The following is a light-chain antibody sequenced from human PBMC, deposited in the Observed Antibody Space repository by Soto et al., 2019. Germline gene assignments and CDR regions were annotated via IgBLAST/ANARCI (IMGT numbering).Light chain of an antibody. J-gene: IGLJ1*01. Sequence: SVLTQPASVSGSPGQSITISCTGTSSDVGGYNYVSWYQQNPGKAPKLMIYEVSNRPSGVSNRFSGSKSGSTASLTISGLQAEDEADYYCCSYAGSSTPYVFGTGTKVTVL. CDR3: CSYAGSSTPYV. CDR1: SSDVGGYNY. CDR2: EVS. V-gene: IGLV2-14*01.